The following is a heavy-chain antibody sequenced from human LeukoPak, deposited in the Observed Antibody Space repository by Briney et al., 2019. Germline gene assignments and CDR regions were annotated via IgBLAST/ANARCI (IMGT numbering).Heavy chain of an antibody. CDR1: GYSFNNFW. CDR2: IYPGDSDT. CDR3: ARLPLQVGPLDF. J-gene: IGHJ4*02. V-gene: IGHV5-51*01. Sequence: GESLKISCKGSGYSFNNFWIGWVRQMPGKGLEWMGIIYPGDSDTRYSPSFQGQVTISADKSITTAYLHWSSLKVSDTAMYYCARLPLQVGPLDFWGQGTLVTVSS.